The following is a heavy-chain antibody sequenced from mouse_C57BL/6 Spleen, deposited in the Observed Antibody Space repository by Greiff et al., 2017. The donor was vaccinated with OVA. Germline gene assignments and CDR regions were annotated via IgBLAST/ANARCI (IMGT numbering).Heavy chain of an antibody. J-gene: IGHJ4*01. CDR2: ISYDGSN. Sequence: DVKLQESGPGLVKPSQSLSLTCSVTGYSITSGYYWNWIRQFPGNKLEWMGYISYDGSNNYNPSLKNRISITRDTSKNQFFLKLNSVTTEDTATNYCARKDLGHYYARDYWGQGTSVTVSS. CDR1: GYSITSGYY. CDR3: ARKDLGHYYARDY. D-gene: IGHD4-1*01. V-gene: IGHV3-6*01.